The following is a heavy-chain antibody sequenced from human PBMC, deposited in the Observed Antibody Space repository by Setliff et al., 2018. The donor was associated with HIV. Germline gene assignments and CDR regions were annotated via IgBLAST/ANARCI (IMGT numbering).Heavy chain of an antibody. CDR3: ARALYGDYGGDLNWLDP. Sequence: ASVKVSCKTSGYNFENYAINWVRQAPGQGLEWMGWINTNSGSPTYAQAFTGRFLFSVDTVVATAYLQINNLKTEDTAVYYCARALYGDYGGDLNWLDPWGQGTLVTVSS. CDR2: INTNSGSP. D-gene: IGHD4-17*01. V-gene: IGHV7-4-1*02. J-gene: IGHJ5*02. CDR1: GYNFENYA.